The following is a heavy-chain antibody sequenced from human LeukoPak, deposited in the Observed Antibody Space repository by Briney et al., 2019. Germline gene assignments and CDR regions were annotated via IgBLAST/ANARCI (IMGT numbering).Heavy chain of an antibody. D-gene: IGHD3-10*01. V-gene: IGHV1-18*04. CDR3: ARDGRGAGGLQGFDP. CDR2: ISAYNGNT. J-gene: IGHJ5*02. CDR1: GYTFTDYY. Sequence: ASVKVSCKASGYTFTDYYMHWVRQAPGQGLEWMGWISAYNGNTNYAQKLQGRVTMTTDTSTSTAYMELRSLRSDDTAVYYCARDGRGAGGLQGFDPWGQGTLVTVSS.